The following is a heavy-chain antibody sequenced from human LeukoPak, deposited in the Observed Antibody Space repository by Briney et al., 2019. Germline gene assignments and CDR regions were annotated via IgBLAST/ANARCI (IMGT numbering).Heavy chain of an antibody. CDR1: GFSFSDAW. V-gene: IGHV3-15*07. J-gene: IGHJ3*02. D-gene: IGHD4-11*01. CDR3: TTYRLDDAFDM. CDR2: IKSKVDGGTP. Sequence: GGSLRLSCAASGFSFSDAWMNWVRQAPGKGLEWVGHIKSKVDGGTPDYASPVKGRFTISRDDSKNTLYLQMNSLNTEDTAVYYCTTYRLDDAFDMWGQGTMVTVSS.